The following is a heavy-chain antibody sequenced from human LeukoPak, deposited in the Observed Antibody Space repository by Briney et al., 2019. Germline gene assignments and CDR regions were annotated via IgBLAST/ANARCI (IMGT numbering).Heavy chain of an antibody. CDR1: GGSISSHY. D-gene: IGHD3-9*01. Sequence: SETLSLTCTVSGGSISSHYWSWIRQPPGKGLEWIGYIYYSGSTNYNPSLKSRVTISVDTSKNQLSLKLSSVTAADTAVYYCARAPPGLTGYYFDYWGQGTLVTVSS. CDR2: IYYSGST. CDR3: ARAPPGLTGYYFDY. J-gene: IGHJ4*02. V-gene: IGHV4-59*11.